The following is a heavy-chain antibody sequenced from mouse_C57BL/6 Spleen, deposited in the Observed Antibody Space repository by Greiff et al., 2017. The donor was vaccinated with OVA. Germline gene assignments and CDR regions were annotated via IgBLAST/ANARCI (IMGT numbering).Heavy chain of an antibody. V-gene: IGHV1-61*01. Sequence: QVQLQQPGAELVRPGSSVKLSCKASGYTFTSYWMDWVKQRPGQGLEWIGNIYPSDSETHYNQKFKDKATLTVDKSSSTASMQLISLTSEYSAFYYCASSCTYGAFAFWGQGTSVTVSS. D-gene: IGHD5-1*01. J-gene: IGHJ4*01. CDR3: ASSCTYGAFAF. CDR2: IYPSDSET. CDR1: GYTFTSYW.